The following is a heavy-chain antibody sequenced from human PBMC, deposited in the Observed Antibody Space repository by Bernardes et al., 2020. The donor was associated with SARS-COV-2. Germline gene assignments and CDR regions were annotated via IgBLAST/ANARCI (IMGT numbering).Heavy chain of an antibody. Sequence: GGSLSLSCAASGFTFSSYSTNWVRQAPGTGLEWLSYISSGSRTIYYADSARGRFTISRDDAKNSLYLQMNSLRAEDTAVYYCARISVGDQKSAWGQGTLVTVSS. J-gene: IGHJ4*02. D-gene: IGHD2-2*01. CDR2: ISSGSRTI. V-gene: IGHV3-48*04. CDR3: ARISVGDQKSA. CDR1: GFTFSSYS.